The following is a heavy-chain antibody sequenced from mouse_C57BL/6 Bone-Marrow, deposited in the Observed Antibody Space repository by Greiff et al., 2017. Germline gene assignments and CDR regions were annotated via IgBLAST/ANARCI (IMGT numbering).Heavy chain of an antibody. CDR2: IYPGSGST. D-gene: IGHD1-1*01. CDR1: GYTFTSYW. V-gene: IGHV1-55*01. Sequence: QVQLQQPGAELVKPGASVKMSCKASGYTFTSYWITWVKQRPGQGLEWIGDIYPGSGSTNYNEKFKSKATLTVDTSSSTAYMQLSSLTSEDSAVYYCARSGILWYYGTLFAYWGQGTLVTVSA. CDR3: ARSGILWYYGTLFAY. J-gene: IGHJ3*01.